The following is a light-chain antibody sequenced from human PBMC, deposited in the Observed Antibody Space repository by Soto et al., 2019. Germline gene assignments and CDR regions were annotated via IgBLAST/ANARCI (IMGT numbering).Light chain of an antibody. J-gene: IGKJ5*01. CDR2: GAS. V-gene: IGKV3-20*01. CDR1: PPVNSF. CDR3: QQWGSSST. Sequence: EVVLTQSPGTLSLSPVESATLSCRASPPVNSFLSWFQQIPGQAPRLLIYGASMRATGIPDRFSGSGSGTDFTLTISRLEPEDFAVYYCQQWGSSSTFGQGTRLEI.